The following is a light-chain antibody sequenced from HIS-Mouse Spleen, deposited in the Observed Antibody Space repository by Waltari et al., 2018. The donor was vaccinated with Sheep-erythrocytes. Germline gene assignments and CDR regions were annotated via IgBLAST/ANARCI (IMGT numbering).Light chain of an antibody. V-gene: IGLV3-25*03. CDR3: QSADSSGTYPV. CDR1: ALPKQY. Sequence: SYELTQPPSVSVSPGQTARITCPGDALPKQYAYWYQQKPGQAPVLVIYKDSARPSGIPARFSGSSSGKTVTLTISGVQAEDEADYYCQSADSSGTYPVFGGGTKLTVL. J-gene: IGLJ2*01. CDR2: KDS.